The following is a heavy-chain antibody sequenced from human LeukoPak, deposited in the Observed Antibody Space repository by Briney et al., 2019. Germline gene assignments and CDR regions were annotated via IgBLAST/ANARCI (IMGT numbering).Heavy chain of an antibody. CDR3: AKVLDYYASGPADS. J-gene: IGHJ4*02. CDR2: ISGSTT. CDR1: GFTFSSYA. D-gene: IGHD3-10*01. V-gene: IGHV3-23*01. Sequence: GGSLRLSCAASGFTFSSYAMSWVRQAPGKGLEWVSTISGSTTYYADSVQGRFTISGDISRNTLYLLMRSLRAEDTALYFCAKVLDYYASGPADSWGQGTLVTVSS.